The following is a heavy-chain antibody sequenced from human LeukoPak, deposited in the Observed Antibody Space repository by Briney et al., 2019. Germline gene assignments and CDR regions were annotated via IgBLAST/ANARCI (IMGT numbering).Heavy chain of an antibody. V-gene: IGHV3-48*03. D-gene: IGHD2/OR15-2a*01. CDR2: ISSSGSTI. Sequence: GGSLRLSCAASGFTFSSYEMNWVSQAPGKGLEWGSYISSSGSTIYYADSVKGRFTISRDNAKNSLYLQMNSLRAEDTAVYYCARVIYVGGYRAYFDYWGQGTLVTVSS. J-gene: IGHJ4*02. CDR3: ARVIYVGGYRAYFDY. CDR1: GFTFSSYE.